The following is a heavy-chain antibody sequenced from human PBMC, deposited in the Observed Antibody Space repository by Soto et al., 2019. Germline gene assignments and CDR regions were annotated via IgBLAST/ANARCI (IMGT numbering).Heavy chain of an antibody. CDR1: GGSISTYY. J-gene: IGHJ5*02. Sequence: QVQLQESGPGLVKPSETLSLTCSVSGGSISTYYWSWFRQPPGKGLEWSGYIYNSGTTKSNPSLPSRVTITLDKAKNQFSLKLTSLNATDSAVYYCARSRGSGWSFDTWGQGTLVTVS. D-gene: IGHD6-19*01. CDR2: IYNSGTT. V-gene: IGHV4-59*01. CDR3: ARSRGSGWSFDT.